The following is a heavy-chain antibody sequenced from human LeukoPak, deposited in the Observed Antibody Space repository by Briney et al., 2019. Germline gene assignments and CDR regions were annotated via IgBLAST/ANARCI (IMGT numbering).Heavy chain of an antibody. D-gene: IGHD4-17*01. J-gene: IGHJ4*02. CDR3: ARGYGDSIHFDY. V-gene: IGHV3-7*04. Sequence: PGGSLRLSCAASGFTFSSYWMSWVRQAPGKGLEWVANIKQDGSEKYYVDSVKGRLTISRDNAKNSLYLQMNSLTAEDTAVYYCARGYGDSIHFDYWGQGTLVTVSS. CDR1: GFTFSSYW. CDR2: IKQDGSEK.